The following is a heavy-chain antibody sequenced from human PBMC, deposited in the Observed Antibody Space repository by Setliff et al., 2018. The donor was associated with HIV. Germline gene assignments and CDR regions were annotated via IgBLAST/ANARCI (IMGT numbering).Heavy chain of an antibody. CDR3: ARGNNDLEAFDY. CDR2: IYASGKT. J-gene: IGHJ4*02. D-gene: IGHD3-3*01. CDR1: GDSLNTYY. V-gene: IGHV4-4*07. Sequence: SQTLSLTCNVSGDSLNTYYWSWIRQSGGKGLEWIGRIYASGKTTFNPSLKSRVRMSVDTSKNQFSLKLTSVTASDTAVYYCARGNNDLEAFDYWGQGALVT.